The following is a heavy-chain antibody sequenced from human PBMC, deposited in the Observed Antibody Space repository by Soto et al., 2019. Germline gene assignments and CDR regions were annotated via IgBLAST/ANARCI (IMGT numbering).Heavy chain of an antibody. CDR1: GYTFTGHY. CDR2: IGPESGAT. V-gene: IGHV1-2*02. J-gene: IGHJ4*02. D-gene: IGHD1-26*01. Sequence: ASVKVSCKASGYTFTGHYIHWVRQAPEQGPEWMGEIGPESGATRYAQKFQGRVTMTRDTSITTVYMELKNLGPDDTAVYYCGRGRSGQIVVFYWGQGTPVTVYS. CDR3: GRGRSGQIVVFY.